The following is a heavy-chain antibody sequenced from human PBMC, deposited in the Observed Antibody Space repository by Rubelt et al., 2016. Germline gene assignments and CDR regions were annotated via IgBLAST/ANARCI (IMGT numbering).Heavy chain of an antibody. CDR2: ISNYNGDT. D-gene: IGHD6-19*01. CDR1: GYTFKNYG. V-gene: IGHV1-18*01. J-gene: IGHJ6*02. CDR3: ARGGAHYTSGSYGLDV. Sequence: QVQLVQSGAEVKKPGASVKVSCKASGYTFKNYGISWVRQAPGQGLEWMGWISNYNGDTYYAQKLQGRVTMTTDTSTSTAYMEVRRLGSDETSVEYCARGGAHYTSGSYGLDVWGQGATVTVSS.